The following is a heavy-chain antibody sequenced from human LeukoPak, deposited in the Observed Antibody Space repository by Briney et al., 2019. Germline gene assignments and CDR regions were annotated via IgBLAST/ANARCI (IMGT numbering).Heavy chain of an antibody. CDR3: AREHYDFWSSLQVYFDY. V-gene: IGHV1-18*01. Sequence: ASVKVSCKASGYTFTSYGISWVRQAHGQGLEWMGWISAYNGNTNYAQKLQGRVTMTTDTSTSTAYMELRSLRSDDTAVYYCAREHYDFWSSLQVYFDYWGQGTLVTVSS. CDR2: ISAYNGNT. CDR1: GYTFTSYG. J-gene: IGHJ4*02. D-gene: IGHD3-3*01.